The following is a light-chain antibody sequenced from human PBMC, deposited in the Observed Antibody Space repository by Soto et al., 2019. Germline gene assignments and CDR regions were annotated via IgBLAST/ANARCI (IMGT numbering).Light chain of an antibody. J-gene: IGKJ3*01. Sequence: EIVLTQSPGTLSLSPGQRATLSCRASQTVRSSYLAWYQQKPGQAPRLLIYGASTRATGLPDRFRGSGSGTEFTLTLSRLEPEDSTVYYCQQYGSSPFTFGPGTKVDF. CDR1: QTVRSSY. V-gene: IGKV3-20*01. CDR3: QQYGSSPFT. CDR2: GAS.